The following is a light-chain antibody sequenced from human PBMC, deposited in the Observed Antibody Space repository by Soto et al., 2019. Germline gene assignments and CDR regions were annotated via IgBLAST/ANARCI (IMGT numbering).Light chain of an antibody. Sequence: DIQMTQSPSSLSASVGDRVTITCRASQSISSYLNWYQQKPGKAPKLLIYAASSLQSGVPSRFSGSGSGTDFTLTISSLQPEDFATYYCQQSHSTGTFGG. J-gene: IGKJ4*01. CDR1: QSISSY. CDR3: QQSHSTGT. CDR2: AAS. V-gene: IGKV1-39*01.